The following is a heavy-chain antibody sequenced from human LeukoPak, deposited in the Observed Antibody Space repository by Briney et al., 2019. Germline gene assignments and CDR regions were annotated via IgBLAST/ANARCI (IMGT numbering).Heavy chain of an antibody. CDR2: ISSSSSYI. Sequence: GGSLRLSCAASGFTFSSYSMNWVRQAPGKGLEWVPSISSSSSYIYYADSVKGRFTISRDNAKNSLYLQMNSLRAEDTAVYYCARASYYYDSSGYYPIGDRYFDLWGRGTLVTVSS. CDR3: ARASYYYDSSGYYPIGDRYFDL. CDR1: GFTFSSYS. D-gene: IGHD3-22*01. V-gene: IGHV3-21*01. J-gene: IGHJ2*01.